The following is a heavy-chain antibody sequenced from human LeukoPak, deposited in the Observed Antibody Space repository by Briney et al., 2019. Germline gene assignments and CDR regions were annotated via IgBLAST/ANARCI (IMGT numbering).Heavy chain of an antibody. CDR1: GGTFSSYA. CDR3: ARDLRLGELSFAFDY. CDR2: IIPIFGTA. V-gene: IGHV1-69*05. J-gene: IGHJ4*02. D-gene: IGHD3-16*02. Sequence: SVKVSCKASGGTFSSYAISWVRQAPGQGLEWMGRIIPIFGTANYAQKFQGRVTIITDESTSTAYMELSSLRSEDTAVYYCARDLRLGELSFAFDYWGQGTLVTVSS.